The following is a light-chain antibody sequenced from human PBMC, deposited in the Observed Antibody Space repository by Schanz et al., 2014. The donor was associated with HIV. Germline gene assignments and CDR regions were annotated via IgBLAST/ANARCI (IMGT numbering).Light chain of an antibody. Sequence: EVVMTQSPATLSVSPGERATLSCRPSQSVDSKLAWYQQKTGQAPRLLIYGASTRATGIPARFSGSESGTEFTLTISSLQSEDSATYYCLQHNSYPLTFGGGTKVEI. CDR1: QSVDSK. CDR2: GAS. CDR3: LQHNSYPLT. V-gene: IGKV3D-15*01. J-gene: IGKJ4*01.